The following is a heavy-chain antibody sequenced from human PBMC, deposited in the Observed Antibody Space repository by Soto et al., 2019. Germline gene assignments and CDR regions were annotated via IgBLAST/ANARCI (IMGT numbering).Heavy chain of an antibody. D-gene: IGHD5-12*01. CDR3: AKDSSGYATGADEASAFDI. CDR2: ISYDGSNK. Sequence: QVQLVESGGGVVQPGRSLRLSCAASGFTFSSYGMHWVRQAPGKGLEWVAVISYDGSNKYYADSVKGRFTISRDNSKNTLYLQMNSLRAEDKAVYYCAKDSSGYATGADEASAFDIGGQGTMVTVSS. J-gene: IGHJ3*02. CDR1: GFTFSSYG. V-gene: IGHV3-30*18.